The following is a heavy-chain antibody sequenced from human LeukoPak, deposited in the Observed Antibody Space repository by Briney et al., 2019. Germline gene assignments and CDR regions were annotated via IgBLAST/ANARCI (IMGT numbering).Heavy chain of an antibody. Sequence: PSETLSLTCAVYGGSFSGYYWSWIRQPPGKGLEWIGEINHSGSTNYNPSLKSRVTISVDTSKNQFSLKLSSVTAADTAVYCCASGSGLWSGYLKRRAFDYWGQGTLVTVSS. CDR2: INHSGST. J-gene: IGHJ4*02. CDR3: ASGSGLWSGYLKRRAFDY. CDR1: GGSFSGYY. V-gene: IGHV4-34*01. D-gene: IGHD3-3*01.